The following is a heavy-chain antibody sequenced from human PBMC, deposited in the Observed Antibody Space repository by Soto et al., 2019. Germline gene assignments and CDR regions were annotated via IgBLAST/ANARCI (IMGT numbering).Heavy chain of an antibody. J-gene: IGHJ4*02. CDR2: IYPPDSQA. CDR1: GYSFTTYW. V-gene: IGHV5-51*01. D-gene: IGHD6-19*01. CDR3: DRRLSYGSGWDN. Sequence: PGESLKISCKGSGYSFTTYWIGWVRQMPGKGLEWMGIIYPPDSQARYSPSFQGQVTLSVDKSINTAYLQWSSLKASDTAMYYCDRRLSYGSGWDNWGQGTLVTVSS.